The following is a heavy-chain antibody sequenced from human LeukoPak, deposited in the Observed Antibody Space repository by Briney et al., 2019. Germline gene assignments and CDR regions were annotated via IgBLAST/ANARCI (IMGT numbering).Heavy chain of an antibody. D-gene: IGHD2-8*01. Sequence: GGSLRLSCAASGFTFSSYNMNWVRQAPGKGLEWVSYISSSSSTIYYADSVKGRFTISRDNAKNSLYLQMNSLRAEDTAVYYCTRGTDGLWDFWGQGTLVTVSS. V-gene: IGHV3-48*01. J-gene: IGHJ4*02. CDR1: GFTFSSYN. CDR2: ISSSSSTI. CDR3: TRGTDGLWDF.